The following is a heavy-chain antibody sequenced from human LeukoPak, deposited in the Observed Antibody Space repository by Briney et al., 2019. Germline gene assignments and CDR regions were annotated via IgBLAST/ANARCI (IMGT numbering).Heavy chain of an antibody. D-gene: IGHD6-19*01. CDR1: GGSISSSSYY. V-gene: IGHV4-39*07. CDR2: IYYSGST. Sequence: PSETLSLTCTVSGGSISSSSYYWGWIRQPPGKGLEWIGSIYYSGSTYYNPSLKSRVTISVDTSKNQFSLKLSSVTAADTAVYYCAGSIAVAGTIFDYWGQGTLVTVSS. CDR3: AGSIAVAGTIFDY. J-gene: IGHJ4*02.